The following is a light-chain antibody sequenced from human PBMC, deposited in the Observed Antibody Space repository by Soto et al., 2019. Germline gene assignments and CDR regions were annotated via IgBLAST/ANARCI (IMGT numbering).Light chain of an antibody. CDR1: QSVNSNY. CDR3: QRYGRSRRT. V-gene: IGKV3-20*01. Sequence: ETVLTQSPGTLSVSAGERATLSCRASQSVNSNYLALYQQKPGQAPRLLIYGASSRATGIQDRLSGRWSGKDLIITIRRLDHNDFSVYDCQRYGRSRRTFGQGTKVDIK. J-gene: IGKJ1*01. CDR2: GAS.